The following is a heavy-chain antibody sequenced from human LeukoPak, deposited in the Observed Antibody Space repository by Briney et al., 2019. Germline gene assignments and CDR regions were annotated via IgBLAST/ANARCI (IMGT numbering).Heavy chain of an antibody. CDR2: IYYSGTS. Sequence: SETLSLTCTVSGDSMTSYYWSWIRQPPGKGLEWIGNIYYSGTSNYNPSLRSRVTISEDTSKNQFSLELNSVTVADTAVYYCARPDHFGDYLNSWGQGTLVTVSS. D-gene: IGHD4-17*01. V-gene: IGHV4-59*08. CDR1: GDSMTSYY. CDR3: ARPDHFGDYLNS. J-gene: IGHJ4*02.